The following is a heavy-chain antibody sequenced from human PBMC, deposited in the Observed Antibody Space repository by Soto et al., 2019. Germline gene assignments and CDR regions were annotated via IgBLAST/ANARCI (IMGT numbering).Heavy chain of an antibody. J-gene: IGHJ4*02. V-gene: IGHV4-59*08. CDR1: GGSISSYY. CDR2: IYYSGST. D-gene: IGHD4-17*01. Sequence: QVQLQESGPGLVKPSETLSLTGTVSGGSISSYYWSWIRQPPGKGLEWIGYIYYSGSTNYNPSLKSRVTISVDTSKNQFSLKLSSVTAADTAVYYCARRYGVYFDYWGQGTLVTVSS. CDR3: ARRYGVYFDY.